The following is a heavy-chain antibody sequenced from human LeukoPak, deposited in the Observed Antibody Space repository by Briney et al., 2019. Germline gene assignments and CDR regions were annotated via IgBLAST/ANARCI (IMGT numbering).Heavy chain of an antibody. Sequence: GGSLRLSCAASRFTFNTYAMSWVRQAPGKGLEWVSAISGSAGSTYYADSVKGRFTISRDNSKNILYLQIHSLRAEDTAVYYCAKGKGSSSSSIDWWGQGTLVTVPS. CDR3: AKGKGSSSSSIDW. CDR1: RFTFNTYA. V-gene: IGHV3-23*01. D-gene: IGHD2-15*01. J-gene: IGHJ4*02. CDR2: ISGSAGST.